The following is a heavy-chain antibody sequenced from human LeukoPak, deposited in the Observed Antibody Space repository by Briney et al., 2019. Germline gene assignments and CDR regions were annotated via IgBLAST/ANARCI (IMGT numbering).Heavy chain of an antibody. CDR1: GGSFSGYY. CDR3: ARDMDYYDSSGYYYYVDY. J-gene: IGHJ4*02. CDR2: INHSGST. Sequence: SETLSLTCAVYGGSFSGYYWSWIRQPPGKGLEWIGEINHSGSTNYNPSLKSRVTISVDTSKNQFSLKLSSVTAADTAVYYCARDMDYYDSSGYYYYVDYWGQGTLVTVSS. V-gene: IGHV4-34*01. D-gene: IGHD3-22*01.